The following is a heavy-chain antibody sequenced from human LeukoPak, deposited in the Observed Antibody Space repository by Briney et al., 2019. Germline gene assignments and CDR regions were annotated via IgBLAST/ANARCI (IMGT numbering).Heavy chain of an antibody. Sequence: GGSLRLSCAASGFTFSSYGMHWVRQAPGKGLEWVAFIRYDGSNKYYADSVKGRFTISRDNSKNTLYLQMNSLRVEDTAVYYCARGLFLSGYLDAFDIWGQGTVVTVSS. J-gene: IGHJ3*02. CDR2: IRYDGSNK. V-gene: IGHV3-30*02. D-gene: IGHD3-22*01. CDR1: GFTFSSYG. CDR3: ARGLFLSGYLDAFDI.